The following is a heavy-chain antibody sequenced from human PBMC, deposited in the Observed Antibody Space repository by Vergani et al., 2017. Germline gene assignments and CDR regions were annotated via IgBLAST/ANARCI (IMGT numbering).Heavy chain of an antibody. CDR1: GGSISSGGYS. CDR3: ARGTYYYDSSGYYYYYYGMDV. D-gene: IGHD3-22*01. CDR2: IYHSGST. J-gene: IGHJ6*02. V-gene: IGHV4-30-2*01. Sequence: QLQLQESGSGLVKPSQTLSLTCAVPGGSISSGGYSWSWIRQPPGKGLEWIRYIYHSGSTYYNPSLKSLVTISVDRSKNQFSLKLSSVTSADTAVYYCARGTYYYDSSGYYYYYYGMDVWGQGTTVTVSS.